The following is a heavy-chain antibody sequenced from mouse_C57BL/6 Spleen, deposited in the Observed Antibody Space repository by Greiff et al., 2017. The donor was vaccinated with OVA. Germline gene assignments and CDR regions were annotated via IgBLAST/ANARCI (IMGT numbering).Heavy chain of an antibody. CDR3: ARDDYDGIAY. CDR2: ISDGGSYT. Sequence: DVHLVESGGGLVKPGGSLKLSCAASGFTFSSYAMSWVRQTPEKRLEWVATISDGGSYTYYPDNVKGRFTISRDNAKNNLYLQMSHLKSEDTAMYYCARDDYDGIAYWGQGTLVTVSA. J-gene: IGHJ3*01. CDR1: GFTFSSYA. D-gene: IGHD2-4*01. V-gene: IGHV5-4*01.